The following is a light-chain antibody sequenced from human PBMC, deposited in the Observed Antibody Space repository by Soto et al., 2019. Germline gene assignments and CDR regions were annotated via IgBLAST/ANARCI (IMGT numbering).Light chain of an antibody. CDR1: QCIGDT. CDR3: QSYKNWSLP. J-gene: IGKJ4*01. CDR2: DTS. Sequence: EVVITQSLATLSVSPGEGVTLSCRANQCIGDTLAWYQHKPGQTHRLLIYDTSTRAAGVPARFSGSRSGPAVTHTINRVQSEDIAIYYCQSYKNWSLPLGAGTKVDVK. V-gene: IGKV3-15*01.